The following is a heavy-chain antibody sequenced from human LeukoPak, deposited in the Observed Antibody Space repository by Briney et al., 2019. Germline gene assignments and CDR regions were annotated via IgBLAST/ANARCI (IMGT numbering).Heavy chain of an antibody. CDR2: IYHSGST. CDR1: GGSISSSNW. J-gene: IGHJ4*02. D-gene: IGHD3-10*01. V-gene: IGHV4-4*02. Sequence: SGTLSLTCAVSGGSISSSNWWSWVRQPPGKGLEWIGEIYHSGSTNYNPSLKSRVTISVDKSKNQFSLKLSSVTAADTAVYYCARNSPVLLWFGELYYFDYWGQGTLVTVSS. CDR3: ARNSPVLLWFGELYYFDY.